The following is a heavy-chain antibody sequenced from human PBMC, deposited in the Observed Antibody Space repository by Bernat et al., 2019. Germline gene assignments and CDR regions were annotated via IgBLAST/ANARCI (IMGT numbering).Heavy chain of an antibody. CDR3: ASDSDSSGWYPPTHYYYDGMDV. J-gene: IGHJ6*02. D-gene: IGHD6-19*01. CDR1: GFTFSSYA. CDR2: ISGSGGST. V-gene: IGHV3-23*01. Sequence: EVQLLESGGGLVQPGGSLRLSCAASGFTFSSYAMSWVRQAPGKGLEWVSAISGSGGSTYYADSVKGRFTISRDNSKNTLYLQMNSLRAEDTAVYYCASDSDSSGWYPPTHYYYDGMDVWGQGTTVTVSS.